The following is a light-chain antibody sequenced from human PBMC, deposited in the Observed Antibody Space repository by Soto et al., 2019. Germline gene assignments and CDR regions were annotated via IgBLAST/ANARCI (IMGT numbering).Light chain of an antibody. CDR3: LQDYNYPWT. J-gene: IGKJ1*01. V-gene: IGKV1-6*01. CDR2: AAS. Sequence: QMTQSPSSLSASVGDRVAITCRASQSSSSYLNWYQQKPGKAPKLLIYAASSLQSGVPSRFSGSGSGTDFTLTISSLQPEDFATYYCLQDYNYPWTFGQGTKVDIK. CDR1: QSSSSY.